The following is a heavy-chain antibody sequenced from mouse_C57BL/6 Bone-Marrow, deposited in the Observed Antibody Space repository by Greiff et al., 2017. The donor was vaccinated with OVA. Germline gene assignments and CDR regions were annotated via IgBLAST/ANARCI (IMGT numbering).Heavy chain of an antibody. V-gene: IGHV1-64*01. Sequence: LVESGAELVKPGASVKLSCKASGYTFTSYWMHWVKQRPGQGLEWIGMIHPNSGSTNYNEKFKSKATLTVDKSSSTAYMQLSSLTSEDSAVYYCARSLFYGSSPYWGQGTLVTVSA. CDR3: ARSLFYGSSPY. CDR2: IHPNSGST. J-gene: IGHJ3*01. CDR1: GYTFTSYW. D-gene: IGHD1-1*01.